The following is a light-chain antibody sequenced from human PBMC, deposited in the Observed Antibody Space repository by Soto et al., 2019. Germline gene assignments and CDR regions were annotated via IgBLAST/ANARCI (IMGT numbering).Light chain of an antibody. V-gene: IGKV3-11*01. CDR1: QNVSPY. CDR2: DAS. J-gene: IGKJ3*01. CDR3: QQRTNWLT. Sequence: EIVLTQSPATLSLSPGERATLSCRASQNVSPYLAWYPQKPGQAPRLLIYDASNRATGIQARFSGSGSGTDFTLTISSLEPEDFAVYYCQQRTNWLTFGPGTKVDIK.